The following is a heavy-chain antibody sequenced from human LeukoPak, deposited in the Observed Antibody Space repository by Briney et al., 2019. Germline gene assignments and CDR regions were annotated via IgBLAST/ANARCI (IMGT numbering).Heavy chain of an antibody. CDR3: ARSVEGYCSGGSCYYYYYYMDV. CDR1: GGSISSYY. Sequence: SETLSLTCTVSGGSISSYYWSWIRQPPGKGLEWIGYIYYSGSTNYNPSLKSRVIISVDTSKNQFSLKLSSVTAADTAVYYCARSVEGYCSGGSCYYYYYYMDVWGKGTTVSISS. V-gene: IGHV4-59*01. J-gene: IGHJ6*03. CDR2: IYYSGST. D-gene: IGHD2-15*01.